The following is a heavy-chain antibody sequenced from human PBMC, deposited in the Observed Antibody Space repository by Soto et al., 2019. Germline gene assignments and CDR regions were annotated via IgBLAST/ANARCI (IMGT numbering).Heavy chain of an antibody. J-gene: IGHJ6*02. CDR3: AAESYYDSSGYYVSAGGDV. D-gene: IGHD3-22*01. Sequence: QMQLVQSGPEVKKPGTSVKVSCKASGFTFTSSAMQWVRQARGQRLEWIGWIVVGSGNTNYAQKFQERVTITRDMSTSTAYMELSSLRSEDTAVYYCAAESYYDSSGYYVSAGGDVWGQGTTVTVSS. V-gene: IGHV1-58*02. CDR1: GFTFTSSA. CDR2: IVVGSGNT.